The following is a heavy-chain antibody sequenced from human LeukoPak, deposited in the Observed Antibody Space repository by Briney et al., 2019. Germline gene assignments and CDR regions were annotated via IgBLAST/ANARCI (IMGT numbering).Heavy chain of an antibody. CDR2: IYSGGAT. V-gene: IGHV3-53*01. D-gene: IGHD6-13*01. CDR3: ARDLRWSFDY. J-gene: IGHJ4*02. CDR1: GFTVSSNY. Sequence: GGSLRLSCAVSGFTVSSNYMNWVRQTPGKGLEWVSVIYSGGATYYADSVKGRFTISRDNAKNSLYLQMNSLRDEDAAVYYCARDLRWSFDYWGQGTLVTVSS.